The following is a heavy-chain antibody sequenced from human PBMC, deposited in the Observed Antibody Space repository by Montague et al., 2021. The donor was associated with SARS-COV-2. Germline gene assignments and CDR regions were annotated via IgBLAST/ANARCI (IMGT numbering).Heavy chain of an antibody. J-gene: IGHJ4*02. V-gene: IGHV4-61*02. CDR1: GDSITSGSYY. D-gene: IGHD1-26*01. CDR3: AREWGSYSGRFDY. CDR2: SYTRGSI. Sequence: TLSLTCTVSGDSITSGSYYWNWVRQPAGKGLEWVGRSYTRGSIDSNPSLKSRLTISVDTSKNQFSLKLSSVTAADTAVYFCAREWGSYSGRFDYWGQGALVTVSS.